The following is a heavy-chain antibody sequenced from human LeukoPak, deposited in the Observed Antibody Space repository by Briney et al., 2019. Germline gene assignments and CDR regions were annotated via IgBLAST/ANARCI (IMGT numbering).Heavy chain of an antibody. CDR2: ISGSGTNT. Sequence: GGSLRLSCAASGFTFSTYAMSWVRQAPGKGPEWVSSISGSGTNTYYADSVKGRFTISRDNSRNLLFLQMSSLRVEDTAVYYCARDQLTSSYNYYYYYMDVWGKGTTVTVSS. CDR3: ARDQLTSSYNYYYYYMDV. V-gene: IGHV3-23*01. D-gene: IGHD2-2*01. CDR1: GFTFSTYA. J-gene: IGHJ6*03.